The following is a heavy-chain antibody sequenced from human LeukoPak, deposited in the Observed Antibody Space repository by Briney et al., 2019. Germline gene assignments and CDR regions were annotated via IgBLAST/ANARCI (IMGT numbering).Heavy chain of an antibody. CDR2: ISPSATTI. V-gene: IGHV3-48*01. D-gene: IGHD4-23*01. J-gene: IGHJ4*02. CDR1: GFTFSSYS. CDR3: AKTLGKDY. Sequence: GGSLRLSCAASGFTFSSYSMNWVRQAPGKGLEWVSYISPSATTIYYADSVKGRFTISRDNSKNTLYLQMNSLRAEDTAVYYCAKTLGKDYWGQGTLVTVSS.